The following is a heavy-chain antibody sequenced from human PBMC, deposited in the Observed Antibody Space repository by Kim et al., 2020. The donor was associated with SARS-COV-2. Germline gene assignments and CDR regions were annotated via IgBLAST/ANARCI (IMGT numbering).Heavy chain of an antibody. D-gene: IGHD2-2*01. V-gene: IGHV4-31*03. Sequence: SETLSLTCTVSGGSISSGGYYWSWIRQHPGKGLEWIGYIYYSGSTYYNPSLKSRVTISVDTSKNQFSLKLSSVTAADTAVYYCARLQLLFKWDYFDYWGQGTLVTVSS. CDR2: IYYSGST. J-gene: IGHJ4*02. CDR1: GGSISSGGYY. CDR3: ARLQLLFKWDYFDY.